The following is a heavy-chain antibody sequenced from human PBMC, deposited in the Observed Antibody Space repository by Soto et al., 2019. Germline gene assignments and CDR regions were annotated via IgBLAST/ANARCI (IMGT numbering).Heavy chain of an antibody. V-gene: IGHV3-23*01. J-gene: IGHJ5*02. CDR2: ITSTGDR. CDR3: AKEIAASATLWLDP. CDR1: GFTLNYYA. D-gene: IGHD6-13*01. Sequence: EVQLLESGGGLVQPGVSLRLSCAASGFTLNYYAINWVRQAPGKRLEWVSAITSTGDRYYVDSVKGRFTISRDNSKNTLYLQMNRLIAEDTAVYYCAKEIAASATLWLDPWGQGTLVTVSS.